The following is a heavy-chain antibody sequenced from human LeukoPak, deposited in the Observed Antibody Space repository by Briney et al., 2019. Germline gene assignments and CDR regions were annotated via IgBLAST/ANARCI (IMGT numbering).Heavy chain of an antibody. V-gene: IGHV1-18*01. CDR2: ISAYNGNT. CDR3: ARGRRGSSDSNWFDP. Sequence: ASVKVSCKASGYTFTSYGISWVRQAPGQGLEWMGWISAYNGNTNYAQKLQGRVTMTTDTSTSTAYMELRSLRSDDTAVYYCARGRRGSSDSNWFDPWGQGTLVTVSS. J-gene: IGHJ5*02. D-gene: IGHD3-22*01. CDR1: GYTFTSYG.